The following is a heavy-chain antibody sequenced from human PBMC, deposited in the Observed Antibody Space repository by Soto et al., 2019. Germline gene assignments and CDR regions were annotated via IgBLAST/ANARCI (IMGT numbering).Heavy chain of an antibody. D-gene: IGHD6-13*01. CDR2: ISYDGSNK. CDR3: ARRQQLVQEHYYYYYGMDV. CDR1: GFTFSSYA. V-gene: IGHV3-30-3*01. Sequence: VGSLRLSCAASGFTFSSYAMHWVRQAPGKGLEWVAVISYDGSNKYYADSVKGRFTISRDNSKNTLYLQMNSLRAEDTAVYYCARRQQLVQEHYYYYYGMDVWGQGTTVTVSS. J-gene: IGHJ6*02.